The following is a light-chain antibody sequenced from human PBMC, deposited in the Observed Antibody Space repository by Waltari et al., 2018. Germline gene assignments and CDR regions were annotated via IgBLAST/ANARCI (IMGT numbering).Light chain of an antibody. Sequence: PRSVSGSPGQSVTISCTGTSSDVGTYDRVSWYQQSPGKAPKLMIYDVSKRPSGVPSRFSGSKSGNTASLTISGLQAEDEADYYCCSYAGAYTYVFGTGTKVTVL. CDR3: CSYAGAYTYV. J-gene: IGLJ1*01. V-gene: IGLV2-11*01. CDR1: SSDVGTYDR. CDR2: DVS.